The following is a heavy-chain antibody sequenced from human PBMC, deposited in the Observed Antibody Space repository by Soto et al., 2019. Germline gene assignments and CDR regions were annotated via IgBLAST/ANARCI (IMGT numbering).Heavy chain of an antibody. D-gene: IGHD4-17*01. J-gene: IGHJ4*02. V-gene: IGHV3-74*03. CDR2: IKSDGSDT. CDR3: ARAAPFNYGGNSGFDC. CDR1: WFTFISDW. Sequence: PGGSLRLSCVSSWFTFISDWMHWVRKAPGKGLVWVAHIKSDGSDTKYADSVKGRFTISRDNAKNSVYLQMNSLRAEDTAVYYCARAAPFNYGGNSGFDCWGQGTLVTVSS.